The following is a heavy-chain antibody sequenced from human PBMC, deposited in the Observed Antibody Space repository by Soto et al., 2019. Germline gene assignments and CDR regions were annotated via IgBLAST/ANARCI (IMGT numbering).Heavy chain of an antibody. CDR2: ISYDGSNK. Sequence: QVQLVESGGGVVQPGRSLRLSCAASGFTFTSYGMHWVRQAPGKGLEWVAVISYDGSNKYYADSVKGRFTISRDTSKNKLYLPMNSVRAEDTSMYYCAKDYGSGCDCLRGGDASDIWCQGTMVTVSS. CDR3: AKDYGSGCDCLRGGDASDI. V-gene: IGHV3-30*18. D-gene: IGHD6-19*01. J-gene: IGHJ3*02. CDR1: GFTFTSYG.